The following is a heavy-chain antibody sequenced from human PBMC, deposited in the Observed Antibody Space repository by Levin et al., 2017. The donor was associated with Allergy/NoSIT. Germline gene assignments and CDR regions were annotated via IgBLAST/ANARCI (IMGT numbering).Heavy chain of an antibody. Sequence: PGGSLRLSCAASGFIFDDYGMSWVRQVPGKGLEWVAGINWNGDGTGYAESVRGRFTISRDNAKNSLYLQMNSLRVEDTAFYHCARAGSCGTSICYTYHNWFDPWGQGTLVTVSS. V-gene: IGHV3-20*01. CDR2: INWNGDGT. CDR1: GFIFDDYG. D-gene: IGHD2-2*02. J-gene: IGHJ5*02. CDR3: ARAGSCGTSICYTYHNWFDP.